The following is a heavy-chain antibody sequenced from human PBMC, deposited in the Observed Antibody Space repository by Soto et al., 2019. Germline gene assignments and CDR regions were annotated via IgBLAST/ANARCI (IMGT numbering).Heavy chain of an antibody. CDR1: GGIFITSG. CDR3: ARETAQRSASGRPLQPANFDS. D-gene: IGHD3-10*01. J-gene: IGHJ4*02. V-gene: IGHV1-69*06. CDR2: IIPFLGTT. Sequence: QVQLVQSGAEVKMPGSSVKVSCKTSGGIFITSGLSWVRQAPGQGLEWMGGIIPFLGTTNHAQKFQGRVTITADKATSTVHVELSDLTFEDTATYYCARETAQRSASGRPLQPANFDSWGQGTLVTVSS.